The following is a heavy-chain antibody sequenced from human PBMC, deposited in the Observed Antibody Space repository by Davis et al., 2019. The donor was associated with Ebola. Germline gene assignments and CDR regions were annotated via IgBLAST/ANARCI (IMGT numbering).Heavy chain of an antibody. CDR1: GGPISSYY. J-gene: IGHJ4*02. CDR3: ARGSALAAAGTGFDY. V-gene: IGHV4-59*01. CDR2: IYYSGST. D-gene: IGHD6-13*01. Sequence: SETLSPTCTVPGGPISSYYWSWIRQPPGKGLEWIGYIYYSGSTNYNPSLKSRVTISVDTSKNQFSLKLSSVTAADTAVYYCARGSALAAAGTGFDYWGQGTLVTVSS.